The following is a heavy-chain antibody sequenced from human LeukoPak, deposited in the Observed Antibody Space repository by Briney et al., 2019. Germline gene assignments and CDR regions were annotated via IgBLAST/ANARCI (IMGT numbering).Heavy chain of an antibody. V-gene: IGHV1-46*01. CDR1: GYTFTSYY. D-gene: IGHD3-3*01. CDR2: INPSGGST. Sequence: ASVKVSCKASGYTFTSYYMHWVRQAPGQGLEWMGIINPSGGSTSYAQKFQGRVTMTRDTSTSTVYMELSSLRSEDTAVYYCARGPRHPAYCDFWSGYYPTPNWFDPWGQGTLVTVSS. CDR3: ARGPRHPAYCDFWSGYYPTPNWFDP. J-gene: IGHJ5*02.